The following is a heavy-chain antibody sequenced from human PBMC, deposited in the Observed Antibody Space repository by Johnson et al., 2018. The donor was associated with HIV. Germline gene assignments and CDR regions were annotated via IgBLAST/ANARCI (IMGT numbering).Heavy chain of an antibody. D-gene: IGHD3-10*01. Sequence: QVQLVESGGGLVQPGGSLRLSCASGFTVSTNYMSWVRQAPGKGLEWVAVISYDGSNKYYADSVKGRFTISRDNSNNTLYLQMNSLRAEDTAVYYCARDSGVPGNDAFEIWGQGTMVTVSS. CDR3: ARDSGVPGNDAFEI. V-gene: IGHV3-30-3*01. CDR1: GFTVSTNY. J-gene: IGHJ3*02. CDR2: ISYDGSNK.